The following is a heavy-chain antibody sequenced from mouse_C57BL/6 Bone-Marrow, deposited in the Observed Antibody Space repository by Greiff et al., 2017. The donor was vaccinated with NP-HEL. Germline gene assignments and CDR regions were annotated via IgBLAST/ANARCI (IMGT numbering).Heavy chain of an antibody. CDR3: ARDYYGRAWFAY. CDR2: ISDGGSYT. V-gene: IGHV5-4*03. J-gene: IGHJ3*01. D-gene: IGHD1-1*01. CDR1: GFTFSSYA. Sequence: EVKLVESGGGLVKPGGSLKLSCAASGFTFSSYAMSWVRQTPEKRLEWVATISDGGSYTYYPDNVKGRFTISRDNAKNNLYLQMSHLKSEDTAMYYGARDYYGRAWFAYWGQGTLVTVSA.